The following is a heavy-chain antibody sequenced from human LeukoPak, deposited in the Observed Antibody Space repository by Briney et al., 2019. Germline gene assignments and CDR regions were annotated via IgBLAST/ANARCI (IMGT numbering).Heavy chain of an antibody. CDR1: VFGVSYNY. CDR3: ASGPPAVRKFYSDPFHY. J-gene: IGHJ4*02. D-gene: IGHD2-15*01. Sequence: GGSLRLSCAVSVFGVSYNYMTWVRQAPGRGLEWVSIHYSAGATYYTDSVRGRFSISRDSSKIAVFLQMNSLRAEDTAVYYCASGPPAVRKFYSDPFHYWGQGTLVTVSS. V-gene: IGHV3-53*01. CDR2: HYSAGAT.